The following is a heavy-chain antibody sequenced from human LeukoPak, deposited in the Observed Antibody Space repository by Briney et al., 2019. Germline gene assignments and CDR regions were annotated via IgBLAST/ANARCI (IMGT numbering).Heavy chain of an antibody. Sequence: AGGSLRLSCAASGFTFRSYAMHWVPQAPGKGLEWVAVISYYGSNKYYADAVKGRFTISRDNTTNTQYLQMNSLRAADTDGYYCARDFWSGYYSPDYYYMDVWGKGTTVTVSS. J-gene: IGHJ6*03. CDR2: ISYYGSNK. CDR1: GFTFRSYA. D-gene: IGHD3-3*01. V-gene: IGHV3-30*04. CDR3: ARDFWSGYYSPDYYYMDV.